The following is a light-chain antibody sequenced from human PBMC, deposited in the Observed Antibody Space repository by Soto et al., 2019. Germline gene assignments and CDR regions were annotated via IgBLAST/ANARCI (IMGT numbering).Light chain of an antibody. J-gene: IGKJ5*01. CDR1: QSVSSN. V-gene: IGKV3-15*01. CDR3: QQNNPYVT. CDR2: GAS. Sequence: EIVMTQSPATLSVSPGERATLTCRASQSVSSNLAWYQHKPGQAPRLLIFGASTRATGVPARFSGSGSRTDFPLTITRQQYEDFAVYYRQQNNPYVTFGQGTRLEIK.